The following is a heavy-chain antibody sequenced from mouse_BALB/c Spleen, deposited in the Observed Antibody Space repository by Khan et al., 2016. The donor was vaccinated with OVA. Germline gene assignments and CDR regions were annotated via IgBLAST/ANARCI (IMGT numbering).Heavy chain of an antibody. CDR3: ARLAYYYDSEGFAY. D-gene: IGHD1-1*01. CDR1: GFTFSTYG. V-gene: IGHV5-6*01. CDR2: ISTGGSYT. Sequence: EVELVESGGDLVKPGGSLKLSCAASGFTFSTYGMPWVRQTPDKRLEWVATISTGGSYTYYPDSLKGRFTISRDNAKNTLYLQMSSLKSEDTAMFYCARLAYYYDSEGFAYWGQGTLVTVSA. J-gene: IGHJ3*01.